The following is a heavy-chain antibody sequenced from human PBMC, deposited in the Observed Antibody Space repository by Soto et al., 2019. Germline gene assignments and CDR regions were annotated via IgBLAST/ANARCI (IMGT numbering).Heavy chain of an antibody. Sequence: QVQLVQSGAEVKKPGASVKVSCKASGYTFSSHAMHWVRQAPGQRLEWMGWINAGNGNTKYSQNFQGRVAITRDTSASTAYMELRSLRSDDTAVYYWARDGARITVFGVVYYLDYWGQGTLVTVSS. J-gene: IGHJ4*02. CDR3: ARDGARITVFGVVYYLDY. V-gene: IGHV1-3*01. CDR1: GYTFSSHA. CDR2: INAGNGNT. D-gene: IGHD3-3*01.